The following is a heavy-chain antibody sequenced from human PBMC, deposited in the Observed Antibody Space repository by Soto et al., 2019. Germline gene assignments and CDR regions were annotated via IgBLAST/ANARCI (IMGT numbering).Heavy chain of an antibody. V-gene: IGHV4-34*01. Sequence: QVQLQQWGAGLLKPSETLSLTCAVYGGSFSGYYWSWIRQPPGKGLEWIGEINHSGSTNYNPSLKSRVTISVGTSKNQFSLKLSSVTAADTAVYYCARWGPSINWFDPWGQGTLVTVSS. D-gene: IGHD2-2*01. CDR1: GGSFSGYY. J-gene: IGHJ5*02. CDR3: ARWGPSINWFDP. CDR2: INHSGST.